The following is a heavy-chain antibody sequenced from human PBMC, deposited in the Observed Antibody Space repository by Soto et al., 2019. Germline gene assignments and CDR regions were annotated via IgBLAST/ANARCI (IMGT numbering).Heavy chain of an antibody. CDR1: GGSFRGYY. CDR2: IKHSGST. Sequence: PSETLSLTCAVYGGSFRGYYWSWSRQTPGKGLEWIGEIKHSGSTNYNPSLKSRVTISVDTSKNQFSLKLSSVTAADTAVYYCARGRRSYYGSGSYYNVFSYYYYGMDVWGQGTTVTVSS. D-gene: IGHD3-10*01. J-gene: IGHJ6*02. V-gene: IGHV4-34*01. CDR3: ARGRRSYYGSGSYYNVFSYYYYGMDV.